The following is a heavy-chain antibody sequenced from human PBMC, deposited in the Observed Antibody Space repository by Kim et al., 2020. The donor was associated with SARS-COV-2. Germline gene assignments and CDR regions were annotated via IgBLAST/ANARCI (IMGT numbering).Heavy chain of an antibody. CDR1: GGSITSSSYY. J-gene: IGHJ2*01. CDR2: IYYNGNK. V-gene: IGHV4-39*01. Sequence: SETLSLTCTVSGGSITSSSYYWAWIRQPPGKGLECIGNIYYNGNKYYNPSLRSRVTIAVDTSKNKFALKLTSVTGADTAVYYCARHVRNWYFDLWGRGTLVTVSS. CDR3: ARHVRNWYFDL.